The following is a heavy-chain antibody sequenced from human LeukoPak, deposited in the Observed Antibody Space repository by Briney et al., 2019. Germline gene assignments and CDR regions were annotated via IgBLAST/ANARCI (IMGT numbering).Heavy chain of an antibody. J-gene: IGHJ4*02. CDR1: GGSISSSSYY. V-gene: IGHV4-39*07. Sequence: KPSETLSLTCTVSGGSISSSSYYWGWIRQPPGKGLEWIGSIYSSGSTYYNPSLKSRVTISVDTSKNQFSLKLNSVTAADTAVYYCARDWDGYNYYFDYWGQGVLVTVSS. D-gene: IGHD5-24*01. CDR2: IYSSGST. CDR3: ARDWDGYNYYFDY.